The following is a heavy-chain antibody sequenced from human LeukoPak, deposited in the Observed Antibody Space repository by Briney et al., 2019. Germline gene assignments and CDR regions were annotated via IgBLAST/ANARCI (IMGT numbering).Heavy chain of an antibody. CDR2: ISSSSYI. D-gene: IGHD4-23*01. CDR3: ARDDYGGLDY. J-gene: IGHJ4*02. Sequence: GGSLRLSCAASGFTFSSYSMNWVRQAPGKGLEWVSSISSSSYIYYSDSMKGRFTISRDNAKNSLYLQMNSLRAEDTAVYYCARDDYGGLDYWGQGTLVTVSS. CDR1: GFTFSSYS. V-gene: IGHV3-21*01.